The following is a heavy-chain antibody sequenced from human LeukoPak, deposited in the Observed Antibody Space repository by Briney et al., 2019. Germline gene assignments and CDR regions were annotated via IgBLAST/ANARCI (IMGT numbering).Heavy chain of an antibody. CDR3: ARDRVGATPKFDY. D-gene: IGHD1-26*01. Sequence: SETLSLTCAVYRGSFSGYYWSWIRQPPGKGVEWIGEINHSGSTNYNPFLKSRVNISVDKSKDQFSLKLSSVTAAGTAVYYCARDRVGATPKFDYWGQRTLVSVFS. J-gene: IGHJ4*02. V-gene: IGHV4-34*01. CDR2: INHSGST. CDR1: RGSFSGYY.